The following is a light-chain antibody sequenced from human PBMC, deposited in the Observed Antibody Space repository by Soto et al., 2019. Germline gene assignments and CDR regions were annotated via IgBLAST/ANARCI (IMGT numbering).Light chain of an antibody. J-gene: IGLJ2*01. CDR1: NSDVGGYNY. Sequence: SALTQPRSVSGSPGQSVAISCTGTNSDVGGYNYVSWYQQHPGKAPKLMIYDVRERPSGVPDRFSGSKSGNTASLTISGLQAEDEADYYCCSYAGSYTLIFGGGTQLTVL. V-gene: IGLV2-11*01. CDR3: CSYAGSYTLI. CDR2: DVR.